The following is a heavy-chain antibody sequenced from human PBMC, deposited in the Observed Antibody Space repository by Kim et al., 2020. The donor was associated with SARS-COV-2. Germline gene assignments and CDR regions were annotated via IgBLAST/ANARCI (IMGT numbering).Heavy chain of an antibody. J-gene: IGHJ4*02. CDR2: ISAYNGNT. CDR3: ARDRVRYDYGDYHPFDY. Sequence: ASVKVSCKASGYTFTSYGISWVRQAPGQGLEWMGWISAYNGNTNYAQKLQGRVTMTTDTSTSTAYMELRSLRSDDTAVYYCARDRVRYDYGDYHPFDYWGQGTLVTVSS. V-gene: IGHV1-18*01. CDR1: GYTFTSYG. D-gene: IGHD4-17*01.